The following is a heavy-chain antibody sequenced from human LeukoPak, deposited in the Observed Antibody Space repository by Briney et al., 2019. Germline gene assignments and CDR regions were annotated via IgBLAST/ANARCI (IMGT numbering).Heavy chain of an antibody. D-gene: IGHD3-10*01. CDR2: IIPILGIA. CDR3: ARGKDSGSQGAFDI. V-gene: IGHV1-69*04. CDR1: GGTFSSYA. Sequence: ASVKVSCKASGGTFSSYAISWVRQAPGQGLEWMGRIIPILGIANYAQKFQGRVTITADKSPSTAYMELSSLRSEDTAVYYCARGKDSGSQGAFDIWGQGTMVTVSS. J-gene: IGHJ3*02.